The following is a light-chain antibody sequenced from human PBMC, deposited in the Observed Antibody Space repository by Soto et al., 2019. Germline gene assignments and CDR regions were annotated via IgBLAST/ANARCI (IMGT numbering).Light chain of an antibody. V-gene: IGKV1-5*01. CDR3: QQYNSLVT. Sequence: DIQMTQSPSTLSASVGDRVTITCRASQSISSWLAWYQQKPGKAPKLLIYDASSLESGVPSRFSGSGSGTEFTLTLSSMQTDDFENYYCQQYNSLVTFGPGTKVDIK. CDR1: QSISSW. J-gene: IGKJ3*01. CDR2: DAS.